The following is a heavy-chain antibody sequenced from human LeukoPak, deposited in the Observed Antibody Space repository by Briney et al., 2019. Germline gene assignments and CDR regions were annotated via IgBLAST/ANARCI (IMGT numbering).Heavy chain of an antibody. Sequence: SETLSLTCAVYGGSFSGYYWSWIRQPPGKGLEWIGEINHSGSTNYNPSLKSRVTISVDTSKNQFSLKLSSVTAADTAVYYCTGMTTVTDPSYWGQGTLVTVSS. CDR3: TGMTTVTDPSY. V-gene: IGHV4-34*01. CDR1: GGSFSGYY. CDR2: INHSGST. D-gene: IGHD4-17*01. J-gene: IGHJ4*02.